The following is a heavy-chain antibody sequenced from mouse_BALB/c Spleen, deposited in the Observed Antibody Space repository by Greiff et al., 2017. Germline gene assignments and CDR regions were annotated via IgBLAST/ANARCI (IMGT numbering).Heavy chain of an antibody. CDR1: GYSFTGYY. CDR2: ISCYNGAT. Sequence: LVKTGASVKISCKASGYSFTGYYMHWVKQSHGKSLEWIGYISCYNGATSYNQKFKGKATFTVDTSSSTAYMQFNSLTSEDSAVYSSARCCSVCSYYAMDYWGQGTSVTVSS. CDR3: ARCCSVCSYYAMDY. V-gene: IGHV1S34*01. J-gene: IGHJ4*01.